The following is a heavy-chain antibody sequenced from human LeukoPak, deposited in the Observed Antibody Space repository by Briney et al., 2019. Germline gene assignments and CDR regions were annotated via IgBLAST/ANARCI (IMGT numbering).Heavy chain of an antibody. J-gene: IGHJ4*02. Sequence: GGSLRLSCVASGFSFPNFAMTWVRQAPGERLEWVSAIRGSGDRTSYADSLKGRFTITRDKSKNTLYPQMNNLRAEDTAVYYCARDDAVDGGYLDYWGQGALVTVSS. CDR1: GFSFPNFA. CDR3: ARDDAVDGGYLDY. CDR2: IRGSGDRT. D-gene: IGHD6-19*01. V-gene: IGHV3-23*01.